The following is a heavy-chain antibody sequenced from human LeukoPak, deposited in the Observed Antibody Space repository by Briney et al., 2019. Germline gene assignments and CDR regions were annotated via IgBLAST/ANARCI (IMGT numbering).Heavy chain of an antibody. V-gene: IGHV4-39*07. CDR2: ISYSGNT. J-gene: IGHJ4*02. CDR1: GGSIISSDYH. D-gene: IGHD3-22*01. CDR3: ASGGRYYYDSSGYWHPFDY. Sequence: SETLSLTCTVSGGSIISSDYHWGWVRQPPGKGLEWIGTISYSGNTDYNPSLRSRVTISVDTSNNQFSLKLSSVTAADTAVYYCASGGRYYYDSSGYWHPFDYWGQGTLVTVSS.